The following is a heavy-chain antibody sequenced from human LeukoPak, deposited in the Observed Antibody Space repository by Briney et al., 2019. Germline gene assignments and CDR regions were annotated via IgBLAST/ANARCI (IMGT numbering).Heavy chain of an antibody. D-gene: IGHD6-19*01. CDR2: IYYSGST. V-gene: IGHV4-39*07. Sequence: PSETLSLTCTVSGGSISSSSYYWGWIRQPPGKGLEWIGSIYYSGSTYYNPSLKSRVTISVDTSKNQFSLKLSSVTAADTAVYYCASRYSSGWYAVWGQGTLVTVSS. CDR1: GGSISSSSYY. CDR3: ASRYSSGWYAV. J-gene: IGHJ4*02.